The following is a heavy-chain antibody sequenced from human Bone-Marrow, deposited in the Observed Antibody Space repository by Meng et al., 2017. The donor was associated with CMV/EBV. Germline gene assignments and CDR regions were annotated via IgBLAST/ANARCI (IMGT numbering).Heavy chain of an antibody. J-gene: IGHJ6*02. CDR1: GFTFSSYS. Sequence: GESLKISCAASGFTFSSYSMNWVRQAPGKGLEWVAVTWYGGSTNHYSDSVKGRFIISRDNSKNTLYLQMKSLTADDTGIYFCAKDLRHHGSRSEYYFGIDIWGQGTTVTASS. CDR3: AKDLRHHGSRSEYYFGIDI. CDR2: TWYGGSTN. V-gene: IGHV3-33*06.